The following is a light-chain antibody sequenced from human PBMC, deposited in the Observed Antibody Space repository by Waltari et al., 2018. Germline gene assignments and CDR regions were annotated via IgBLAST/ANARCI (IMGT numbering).Light chain of an antibody. Sequence: QAALTQPRSVSGSPGQSVTISCTGTSGDVGAYNFVSWYQQHPGEAPSLVLYDGSGRPSGVPDRFSGSKSGNTASLTISRLRPEDEADYYCCSYAGSDTMLFGGGTQLTVL. V-gene: IGLV2-11*01. J-gene: IGLJ2*01. CDR1: SGDVGAYNF. CDR3: CSYAGSDTML. CDR2: DGS.